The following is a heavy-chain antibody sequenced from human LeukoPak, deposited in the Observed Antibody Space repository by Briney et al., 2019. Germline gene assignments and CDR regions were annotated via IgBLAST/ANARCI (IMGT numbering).Heavy chain of an antibody. CDR3: ARDSSYSSGSLAAFDY. V-gene: IGHV3-53*01. D-gene: IGHD6-19*01. Sequence: GGSLRLSCAASGFTVSSNYMSWVRQAPVKGLEWVSVIYSGGSTYYADSVKGRFTISRDNSKNTLYLQMNSLRAEDTAVYYCARDSSYSSGSLAAFDYWGQGTLVTVSS. J-gene: IGHJ4*02. CDR2: IYSGGST. CDR1: GFTVSSNY.